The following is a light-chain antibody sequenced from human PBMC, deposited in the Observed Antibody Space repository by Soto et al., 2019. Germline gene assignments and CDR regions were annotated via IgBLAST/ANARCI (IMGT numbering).Light chain of an antibody. CDR2: GAS. CDR1: QSVNSN. Sequence: EIVMTQSPATLSVSPGERATLSCRASQSVNSNLAWYQQKPGQAPRLLISGASARATGIPARFSGSGSGTEFTLTISSLQSEDFAVYYCQQYNNWPWGFGQGTRLEIK. J-gene: IGKJ5*01. V-gene: IGKV3-15*01. CDR3: QQYNNWPWG.